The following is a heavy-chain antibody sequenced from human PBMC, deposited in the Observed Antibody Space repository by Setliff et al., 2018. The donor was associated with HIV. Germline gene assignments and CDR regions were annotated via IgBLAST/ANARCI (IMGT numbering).Heavy chain of an antibody. CDR1: GFTFRNAW. Sequence: PGGSLRLSCGASGFTFRNAWMIWVRQAPGRGLECVGRIKSKGDGGTTDFVAPVKGRFTISRDDSKNTLYLQMDSLRTEDTAVYYCTMDLPGGVSDCFDSWGQGTLVTVSS. CDR2: IKSKGDGGTT. J-gene: IGHJ4*02. CDR3: TMDLPGGVSDCFDS. D-gene: IGHD2-8*02. V-gene: IGHV3-15*01.